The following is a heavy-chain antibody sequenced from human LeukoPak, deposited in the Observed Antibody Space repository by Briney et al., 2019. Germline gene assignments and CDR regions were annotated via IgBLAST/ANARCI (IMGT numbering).Heavy chain of an antibody. D-gene: IGHD1-26*01. CDR1: GFTFSTYA. V-gene: IGHV3-23*01. J-gene: IGHJ4*02. CDR2: ISDGGGST. CDR3: SKPKGSYPIFDY. Sequence: PGGSLRLSCAASGFTFSTYAMTWVRQAPGKGLDWVSAISDGGGSTFYADSVKGRFTISRDNSKNTLYLQMNSLRAEDTAVYYCSKPKGSYPIFDYWGQGTLVTVSS.